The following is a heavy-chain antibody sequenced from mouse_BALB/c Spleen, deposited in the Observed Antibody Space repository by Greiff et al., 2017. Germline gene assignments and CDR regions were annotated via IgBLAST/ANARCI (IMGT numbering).Heavy chain of an antibody. Sequence: EVQLVESGGGLVKPGGSLKLSCAASGFTFSSYAMSWVRQSPEKRLEWVAEISSGGSYTYYPDTVTGRFTISRDNAKNTLYLEMSSLRSEDTAMYYCARGNYGYDAYYAMDYWGQGTSVTVSS. CDR1: GFTFSSYA. CDR3: ARGNYGYDAYYAMDY. J-gene: IGHJ4*01. D-gene: IGHD2-2*01. CDR2: ISSGGSYT. V-gene: IGHV5-9-4*01.